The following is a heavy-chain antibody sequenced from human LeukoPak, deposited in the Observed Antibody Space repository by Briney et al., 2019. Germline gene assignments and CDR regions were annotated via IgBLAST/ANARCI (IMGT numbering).Heavy chain of an antibody. V-gene: IGHV4-34*01. D-gene: IGHD3-3*01. CDR2: INHSGST. J-gene: IGHJ5*02. CDR1: GGSFSGYY. Sequence: SETLPLTCAVYGGSFSGYYWSWIRQPPGKGLEWIGEINHSGSTNYNPSLKSRVTISVDTSKNRFSLKLSSVTAADTAVYYCAITSYYDFWSGYNWFDPWGQGTLVTVSS. CDR3: AITSYYDFWSGYNWFDP.